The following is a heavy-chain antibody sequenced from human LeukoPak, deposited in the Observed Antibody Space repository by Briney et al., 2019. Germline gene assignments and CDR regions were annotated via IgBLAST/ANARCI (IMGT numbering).Heavy chain of an antibody. J-gene: IGHJ4*02. V-gene: IGHV3-21*01. CDR2: ISSSGSYI. D-gene: IGHD2-15*01. Sequence: GGSLRLSCAASGFTFSSYSINWVRQAPGKGREWVSFISSSGSYIYYADSVKGRFTVSRDNAKNSLYLQMNSLTAEDTAVYYCARRDCNGGSCYSAGDYWGQGTLVTVSS. CDR3: ARRDCNGGSCYSAGDY. CDR1: GFTFSSYS.